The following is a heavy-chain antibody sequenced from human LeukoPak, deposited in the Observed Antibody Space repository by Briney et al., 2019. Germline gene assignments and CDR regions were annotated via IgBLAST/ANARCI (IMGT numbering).Heavy chain of an antibody. D-gene: IGHD3-3*01. CDR2: IYDSGST. J-gene: IGHJ5*02. Sequence: SETLSLTCTVSGGSISSGGYYWSWIRQHPGKGLEWIGYIYDSGSTYYNPSLKSRVTMSVDTSKNQFSLNLRSATAADTAVYYCARLRAIFAPFDPWGQGTLVTVSS. V-gene: IGHV4-31*03. CDR3: ARLRAIFAPFDP. CDR1: GGSISSGGYY.